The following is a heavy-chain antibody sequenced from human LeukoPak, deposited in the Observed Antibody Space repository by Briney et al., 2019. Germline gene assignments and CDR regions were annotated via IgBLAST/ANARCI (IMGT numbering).Heavy chain of an antibody. J-gene: IGHJ4*02. D-gene: IGHD3-22*01. CDR1: GFTFTTYA. Sequence: GGSLRLSCAASGFTFTTYAMSWVRQAPGKGLEWVSGISGSGGRTYYADSVKGRFTVSRDNSKNTLYLQMNSLKTEDTAVYFCARNYYDSSRYYADYWGQGTLVTVSS. CDR2: ISGSGGRT. CDR3: ARNYYDSSRYYADY. V-gene: IGHV3-23*01.